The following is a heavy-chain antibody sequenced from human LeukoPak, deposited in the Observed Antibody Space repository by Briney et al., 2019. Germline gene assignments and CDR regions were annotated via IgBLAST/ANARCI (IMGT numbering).Heavy chain of an antibody. CDR2: IKQDGSEN. CDR1: GFTLGPYW. CDR3: AKGKGAFDI. V-gene: IGHV3-7*01. J-gene: IGHJ3*02. Sequence: PGGSLRLSCIASGFTLGPYWMTWVRQAPGRGLEWVANIKQDGSENYSIDSVKGRFTISRDNAKNSLFLQMNSLRADDTAVYYCAKGKGAFDIWGQGTMVTVSS.